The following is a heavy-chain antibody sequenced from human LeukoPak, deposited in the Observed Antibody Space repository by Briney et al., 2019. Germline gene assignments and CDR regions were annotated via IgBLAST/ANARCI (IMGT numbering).Heavy chain of an antibody. CDR1: ALSLNAYN. CDR2: ISRSSSTI. CDR3: ARDPNSPYYYYYMDV. D-gene: IGHD4-23*01. Sequence: GGSLRLSCAASALSLNAYNMNWVRQAPGKGLEWISYISRSSSTIYYADSVMGRFTISRDNAKNSLYLQMNSLRAEDTAVYYCARDPNSPYYYYYMDVWGKGTTVTVSS. J-gene: IGHJ6*03. V-gene: IGHV3-48*01.